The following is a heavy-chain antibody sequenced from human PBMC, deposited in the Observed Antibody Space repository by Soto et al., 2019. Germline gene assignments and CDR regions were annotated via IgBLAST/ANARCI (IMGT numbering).Heavy chain of an antibody. V-gene: IGHV1-2*04. CDR2: INPNSGGT. J-gene: IGHJ4*02. CDR1: GYTFTGYY. CDR3: ARPYGFWSGYCVFDY. Sequence: ASVKVSCKASGYTFTGYYMHWVRQAPGQGLEWMGWINPNSGGTNYAQKFQGWVTMTRDTSISTAYMELSRLRSDDTAVYYCARPYGFWSGYCVFDYWGQGTLVTVSS. D-gene: IGHD3-3*01.